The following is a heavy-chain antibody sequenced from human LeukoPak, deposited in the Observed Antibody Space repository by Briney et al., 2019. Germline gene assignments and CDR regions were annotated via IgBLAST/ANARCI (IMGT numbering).Heavy chain of an antibody. J-gene: IGHJ4*02. CDR1: GGSISSYY. CDR2: IYYSGST. Sequence: PSETLSLTCTVSGGSISSYYWSWIRQPPGKGLEWIGYIYYSGSTNYNPSLKSRVTISVDTSKNQFSLKLSSVTAADTAVYYCARERYCSSTSCPFDYWSQGTLVTVSS. D-gene: IGHD2-2*01. CDR3: ARERYCSSTSCPFDY. V-gene: IGHV4-59*01.